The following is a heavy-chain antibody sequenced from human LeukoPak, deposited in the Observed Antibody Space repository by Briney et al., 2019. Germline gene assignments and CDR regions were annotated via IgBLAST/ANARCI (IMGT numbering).Heavy chain of an antibody. J-gene: IGHJ4*02. Sequence: GGSLRLSCAASGFTVSKKYMTWVRQAPGKGLEWVSSLYSGGGTYYADSVKGRFTISRDNSKNTLNIQMNSLRTEDTAVYYCATEAGVDWGQGTLVTVSS. D-gene: IGHD6-13*01. CDR3: ATEAGVD. CDR1: GFTVSKKY. V-gene: IGHV3-66*01. CDR2: LYSGGGT.